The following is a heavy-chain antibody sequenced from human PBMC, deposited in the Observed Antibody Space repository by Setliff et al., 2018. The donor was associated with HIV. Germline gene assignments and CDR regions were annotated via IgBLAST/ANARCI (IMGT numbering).Heavy chain of an antibody. Sequence: GPSVKVSCKASGYTFTSYGISWVRQAPGQGLEWMGWISAYNGNTNYAQKLQGRVTMTTDTSTSTAYMELRSLRSDDTAVYYCARDGSRTWTGVRAFDIWGQGTMVTV. CDR2: ISAYNGNT. D-gene: IGHD2-15*01. J-gene: IGHJ3*02. CDR1: GYTFTSYG. CDR3: ARDGSRTWTGVRAFDI. V-gene: IGHV1-18*01.